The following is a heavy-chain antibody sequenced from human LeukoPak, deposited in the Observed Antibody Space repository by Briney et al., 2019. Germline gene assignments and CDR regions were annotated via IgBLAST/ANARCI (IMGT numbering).Heavy chain of an antibody. CDR3: ARRYGSRPLDY. Sequence: SETLSLTCTVSGGSISSYYWSWIRQPPGKGLEWIGYIYYSGSTNYNPSLKSRVTISVDTSKNQFSLKLSSVTAADTAVYYCARRYGSRPLDYWGQGTLVTVSS. J-gene: IGHJ4*02. V-gene: IGHV4-59*08. CDR2: IYYSGST. D-gene: IGHD3-10*01. CDR1: GGSISSYY.